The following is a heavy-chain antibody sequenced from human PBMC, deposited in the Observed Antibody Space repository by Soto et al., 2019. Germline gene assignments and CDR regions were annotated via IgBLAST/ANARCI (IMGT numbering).Heavy chain of an antibody. CDR1: GFIFSNYA. V-gene: IGHV3-33*08. D-gene: IGHD3-3*01. Sequence: PGGSLRLSCAASGFIFSNYAMNWVRQGPGKGLEWVAVIWYDGSNKYYADSVKGRFTISRDNSKSTLYLQMNSLRAEDTAVYYCARVYERQIDYWGQGTLVTVSS. J-gene: IGHJ4*02. CDR2: IWYDGSNK. CDR3: ARVYERQIDY.